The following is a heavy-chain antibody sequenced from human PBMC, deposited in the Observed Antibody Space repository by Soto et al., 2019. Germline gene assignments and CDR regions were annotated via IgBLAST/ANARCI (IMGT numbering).Heavy chain of an antibody. V-gene: IGHV3-30*18. J-gene: IGHJ4*02. D-gene: IGHD2-2*01. CDR1: GFTISNYV. CDR2: ITYDGSNK. CDR3: AKEGLSSN. Sequence: GGSLRLSCAASGFTISNYVMSWVRQAPGKGLEWVAVITYDGSNKYYADSVKGRFTISRDNSKNTLYLQMNSLRAEDTAVYYCAKEGLSSNWGQGTLVTVS.